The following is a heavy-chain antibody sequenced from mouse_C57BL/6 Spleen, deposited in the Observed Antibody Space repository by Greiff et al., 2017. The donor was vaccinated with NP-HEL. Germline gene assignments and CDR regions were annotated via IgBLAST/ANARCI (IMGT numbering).Heavy chain of an antibody. CDR1: GFTFSSYA. CDR2: ISDGGSYT. CDR3: ARDYYYGSSSWFAY. D-gene: IGHD1-1*01. J-gene: IGHJ3*01. Sequence: EVQLVESGGGLVKPGGSLKLSCAASGFTFSSYAMSWVRQTPEKRLEWVATISDGGSYTYYPDNVKGRFTISRDNAKNNLYLQMSHLKSEDTAMYYCARDYYYGSSSWFAYWGQGTLVTVSA. V-gene: IGHV5-4*01.